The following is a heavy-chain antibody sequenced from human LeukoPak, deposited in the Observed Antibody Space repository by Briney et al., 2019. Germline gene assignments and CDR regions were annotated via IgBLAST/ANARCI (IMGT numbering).Heavy chain of an antibody. CDR2: IIPILGIA. V-gene: IGHV1-69*04. D-gene: IGHD6-13*01. CDR1: GGTFSSYA. Sequence: SVKVSCKASGGTFSSYAISWVRQAPGQGLEWMGRIIPILGIANYAQKFQGRVTITADKSTSTAYMELSSLRSEDTAVYYCARDFHEGGAAALHPTPFDIWGQGTLVTVSS. CDR3: ARDFHEGGAAALHPTPFDI. J-gene: IGHJ4*02.